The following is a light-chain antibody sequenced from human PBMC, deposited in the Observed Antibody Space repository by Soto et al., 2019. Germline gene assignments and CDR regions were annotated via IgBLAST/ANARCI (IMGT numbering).Light chain of an antibody. V-gene: IGKV1-5*03. Sequence: DIQMTQSPSTLSGSVGDRVTITCRASQTISSWLAWYEQKPGKAPKILIYKASSLASGVPSRFSGSGAGTDFTRPISSLQPDDFETYYCQQYNSYPLTFGGGTQVDIK. CDR3: QQYNSYPLT. CDR2: KAS. J-gene: IGKJ4*01. CDR1: QTISSW.